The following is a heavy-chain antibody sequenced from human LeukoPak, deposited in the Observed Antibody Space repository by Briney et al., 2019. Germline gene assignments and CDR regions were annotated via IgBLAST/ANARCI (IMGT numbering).Heavy chain of an antibody. CDR1: GITFSNYW. Sequence: PGASLRLSCAASGITFSNYWMHWVRQAPGKGLVWVSRINSDGSSTRYADPVKGRSTISRDNAKNTLYLQMNSLRAEDTAVYYCARDRYYGMDVWGQGTTVTVSS. CDR2: INSDGSST. CDR3: ARDRYYGMDV. J-gene: IGHJ6*02. V-gene: IGHV3-74*01.